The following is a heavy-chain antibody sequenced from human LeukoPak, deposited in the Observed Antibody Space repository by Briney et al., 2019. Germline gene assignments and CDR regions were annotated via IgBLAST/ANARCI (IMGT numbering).Heavy chain of an antibody. J-gene: IGHJ4*02. Sequence: SQPLSLICTVCGRSISSGSYYWSWIWQPAGKGLEWIGRIYTSGSTNYNPSLKSRVTISVDTSKNQFSLKLSSVTAAHTAVYYCARDNQRDYYDSSGYYDYWGQGTLVTVSS. V-gene: IGHV4-61*02. D-gene: IGHD3-22*01. CDR2: IYTSGST. CDR1: GRSISSGSYY. CDR3: ARDNQRDYYDSSGYYDY.